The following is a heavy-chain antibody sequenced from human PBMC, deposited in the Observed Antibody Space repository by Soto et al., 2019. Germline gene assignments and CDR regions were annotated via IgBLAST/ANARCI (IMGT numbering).Heavy chain of an antibody. CDR2: IYHSGTF. V-gene: IGHV4-30-2*01. CDR3: ARAAWIQLWGSLYGMDV. J-gene: IGHJ6*02. D-gene: IGHD5-18*01. CDR1: GGSISAAGDS. Sequence: SETLSLTCAVSGGSISAAGDSWSWIRQPPGGGLEWIGYIYHSGTFLYNPSLKTRLTMSLDRSNNQFSLTLNSVTAADTAVYYCARAAWIQLWGSLYGMDVWGQGTTVTVSS.